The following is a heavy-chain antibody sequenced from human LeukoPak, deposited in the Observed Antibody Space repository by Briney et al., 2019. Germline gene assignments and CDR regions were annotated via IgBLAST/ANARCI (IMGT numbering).Heavy chain of an antibody. CDR2: IRYDGSNK. CDR3: AKDPVIAASGHYYYYYMDV. Sequence: GGSLRLSCAASGLTFSSYGMHWVRQAPGKGLEWVAFIRYDGSNKYYADSAKGRFTISRDNSKNTLYLQMNSLRAEHTAVYYCAKDPVIAASGHYYYYYMDVWGKGTTVTVSS. CDR1: GLTFSSYG. V-gene: IGHV3-30*02. D-gene: IGHD6-13*01. J-gene: IGHJ6*03.